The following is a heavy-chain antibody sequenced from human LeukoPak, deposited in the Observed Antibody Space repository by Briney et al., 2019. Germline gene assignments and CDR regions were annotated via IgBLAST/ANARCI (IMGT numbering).Heavy chain of an antibody. CDR1: GFTFSSYS. CDR3: ARESGEAFDY. Sequence: PGGSLRLSCAASGFTFSSYSMNWVHQAPGKGLEWVSSIGSRSSSIYYADSVRGRFTISRDNAKNSLYLQMNSLRAEDTAVYYCARESGEAFDYWGRGTLVTVSS. D-gene: IGHD7-27*01. J-gene: IGHJ4*02. CDR2: IGSRSSSI. V-gene: IGHV3-21*01.